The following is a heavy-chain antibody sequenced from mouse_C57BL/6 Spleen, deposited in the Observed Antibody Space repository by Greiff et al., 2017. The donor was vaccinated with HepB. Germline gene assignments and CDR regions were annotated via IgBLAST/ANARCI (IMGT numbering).Heavy chain of an antibody. CDR1: GYSITSGYY. J-gene: IGHJ1*03. CDR3: ARGYYWYFDV. CDR2: ISYDGSN. V-gene: IGHV3-6*01. Sequence: VQLQESGPGLVKPSQSLSLTCSVTGYSITSGYYWNWIRQFPGNKLEWMGYISYDGSNNYNPSLKNRISITRDTSKNQFFLKLNSVTTEDTATYYCARGYYWYFDVWGTGTTVTVSS.